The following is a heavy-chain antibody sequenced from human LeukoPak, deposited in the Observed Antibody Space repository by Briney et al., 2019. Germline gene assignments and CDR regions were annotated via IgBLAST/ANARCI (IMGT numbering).Heavy chain of an antibody. V-gene: IGHV3-23*01. CDR3: ARDRGRYYDSRGFYWGYYFDS. D-gene: IGHD3-22*01. Sequence: GGSLRLSCAVSGFTFSSYAMSWVRQAPGKELEWVSTISGSGDSTYYADSVKGRFTISRDNSKDTLYLQMSSVRVDDTAVYYCARDRGRYYDSRGFYWGYYFDSWGQGILVTVST. CDR2: ISGSGDST. J-gene: IGHJ4*02. CDR1: GFTFSSYA.